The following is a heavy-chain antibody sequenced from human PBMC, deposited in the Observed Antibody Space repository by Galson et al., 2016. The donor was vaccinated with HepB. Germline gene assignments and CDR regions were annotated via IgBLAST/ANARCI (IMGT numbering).Heavy chain of an antibody. CDR1: GFTVSNNY. Sequence: SLRLSCAASGFTVSNNYMSWVRQAPGKGLEWASVIYSDGNTFYADSVKGRFTISRDTSKNTLYLQMNSLRAEDTAVYYCATSPSRGYWGQGTLVTVPS. CDR3: ATSPSRGY. CDR2: IYSDGNT. V-gene: IGHV3-66*01. J-gene: IGHJ4*02. D-gene: IGHD2-2*01.